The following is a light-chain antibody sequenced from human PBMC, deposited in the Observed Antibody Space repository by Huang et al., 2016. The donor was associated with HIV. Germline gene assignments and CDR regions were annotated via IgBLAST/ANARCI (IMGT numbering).Light chain of an antibody. V-gene: IGKV4-1*01. Sequence: DIVMTQSPDSLAVSLGERATINCKSSQSVLYSSNNKNYLAWYQHKPGQPPKLLIYLAATRESGVPDRFSGSWSGTDFTLTISSLQAEDGAVYYCQQYYSTPWTFGQGTKVEIK. CDR2: LAA. CDR1: QSVLYSSNNKNY. J-gene: IGKJ1*01. CDR3: QQYYSTPWT.